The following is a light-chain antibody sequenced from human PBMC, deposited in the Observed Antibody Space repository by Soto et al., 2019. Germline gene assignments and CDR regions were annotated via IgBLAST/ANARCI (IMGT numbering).Light chain of an antibody. CDR1: QSVSTNY. J-gene: IGKJ1*01. CDR2: GGS. V-gene: IGKV3-20*01. Sequence: EGVLPQSPGTLSLSPGERATLSCRASQSVSTNYLAWYQQKPGQAPRLLIYGGSNRATGIPDRFSGSGSGTDFTLTISRLEPEDLAVYYCQQYGSSGTFGQRAMVDIK. CDR3: QQYGSSGT.